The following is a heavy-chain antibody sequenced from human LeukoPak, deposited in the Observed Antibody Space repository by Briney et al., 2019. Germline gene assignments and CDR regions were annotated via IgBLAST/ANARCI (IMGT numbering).Heavy chain of an antibody. CDR3: ARGPGDFDASDI. J-gene: IGHJ3*02. CDR2: IKENGNEQ. CDR1: GFTFYGYW. V-gene: IGHV3-7*01. Sequence: PGVSLRLSRAASGFTFYGYWMSWVRQAPGKGPEWVAHIKENGNEQYYADSVKGRFTISRDNAKKSLCLQMNSLRVEDTAVYYCARGPGDFDASDIWGQGTMVTVPS. D-gene: IGHD1-14*01.